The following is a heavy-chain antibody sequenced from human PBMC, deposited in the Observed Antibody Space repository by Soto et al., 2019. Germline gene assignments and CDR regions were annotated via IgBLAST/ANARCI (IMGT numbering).Heavy chain of an antibody. CDR1: GFTFTTYA. V-gene: IGHV3-30*04. CDR2: ISNDVRGK. J-gene: IGHJ4*02. D-gene: IGHD2-15*01. Sequence: QVQLVESGGGVVQPGRSLRLSCAASGFTFTTYAIHWVRQAPGKGLEWVAVISNDVRGKYYADSVKGRFTISRDNSKNTLYLQMNSLRSDDTAVYYCARDQCFGGGRSCYYFDFWGQGTLVTVSS. CDR3: ARDQCFGGGRSCYYFDF.